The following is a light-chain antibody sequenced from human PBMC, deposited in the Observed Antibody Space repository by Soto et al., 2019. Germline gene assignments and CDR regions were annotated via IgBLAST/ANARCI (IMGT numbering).Light chain of an antibody. J-gene: IGLJ2*01. CDR3: CSYTGTTTLI. CDR1: SSNIGDSNF. CDR2: DVN. Sequence: QSALTQPRSVSGSPGQSVTISCTGASSNIGDSNFVSWYQQHPGEAPTLMIYDVNKRPSGVPHRFSGSKSGNTASLTISGLQAEDEADYYCCSYTGTTTLIFGGGTQLTVL. V-gene: IGLV2-11*01.